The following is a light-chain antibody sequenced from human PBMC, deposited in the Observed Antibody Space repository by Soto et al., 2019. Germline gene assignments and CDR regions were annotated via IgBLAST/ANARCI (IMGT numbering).Light chain of an antibody. CDR2: DAS. CDR1: QDINNY. Sequence: DIQMTQSPSTLSASVGDRFTITCQANQDINNYLNGYQQKPGNAPKLLIYDASNLETGVPTRYSGGGSGTDYTFTISSLQPEDIATYYCQQYDNLFLTFGGGTKVDI. J-gene: IGKJ4*01. V-gene: IGKV1-33*01. CDR3: QQYDNLFLT.